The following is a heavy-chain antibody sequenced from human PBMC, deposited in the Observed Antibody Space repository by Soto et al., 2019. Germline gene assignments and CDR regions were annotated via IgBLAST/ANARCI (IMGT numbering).Heavy chain of an antibody. Sequence: QAQLRESGPGLVKPSETLSLTCTFSGDSHSWVCIRQPPVKGLEWIGSVCYSGSTCSRGTTYYNPTLKSRVTVSVQTSENQLSLNLNFVTAADTAVYYCASGTSYDAPTGFYTNYYMDLWGRGTTVTVSS. V-gene: IGHV4-39*01. D-gene: IGHD3-3*01. CDR1: GDSHS. CDR3: ASGTSYDAPTGFYTNYYMDL. J-gene: IGHJ6*03. CDR2: VCYSGSTCSRGTT.